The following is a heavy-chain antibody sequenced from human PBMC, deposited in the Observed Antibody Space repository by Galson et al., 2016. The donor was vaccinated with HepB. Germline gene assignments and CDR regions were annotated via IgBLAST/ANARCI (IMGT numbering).Heavy chain of an antibody. J-gene: IGHJ6*02. CDR2: IYYSGST. Sequence: SETLSLTCTVSGGSISSSSYYWGWIHQPPGKGLEWIGSIYYSGSTYYNPSLQSRVTISVDTSKNQFPLKMSSVTAADTAVYYCARRFRYTYGPPYGMDVWGQGTTVTVSS. D-gene: IGHD5-18*01. CDR1: GGSISSSSYY. CDR3: ARRFRYTYGPPYGMDV. V-gene: IGHV4-39*01.